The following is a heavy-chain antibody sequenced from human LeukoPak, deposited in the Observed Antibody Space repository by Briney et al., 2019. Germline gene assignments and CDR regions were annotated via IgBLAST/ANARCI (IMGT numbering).Heavy chain of an antibody. J-gene: IGHJ3*02. D-gene: IGHD3-22*01. CDR3: TRHNYDRSGYGAFDI. CDR1: GFTFNSYN. Sequence: GGSLRLSCAASGFTFNSYNMNWVRQASGKGLEWVGHIRSKTNNYATADAASVKGRFTFSRDDSKNTAYIQMNSLKTEDTAVYYCTRHNYDRSGYGAFDIWGQGTMVTVSS. CDR2: IRSKTNNYAT. V-gene: IGHV3-73*01.